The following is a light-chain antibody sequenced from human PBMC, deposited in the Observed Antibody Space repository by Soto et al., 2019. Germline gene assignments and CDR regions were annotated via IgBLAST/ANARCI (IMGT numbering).Light chain of an antibody. CDR2: EVN. Sequence: QSALTQPPSASGSLGQSVTISCTGTRSDVGGYNLVSWHQQRPGKAPKVIIYEVNKRPSGVPDRFSGSKSGNTASLTVSGLQCDDEGDYYCSSFAGNDNPVLVGGGTKLTVL. CDR3: SSFAGNDNPVL. CDR1: RSDVGGYNL. J-gene: IGLJ2*01. V-gene: IGLV2-8*01.